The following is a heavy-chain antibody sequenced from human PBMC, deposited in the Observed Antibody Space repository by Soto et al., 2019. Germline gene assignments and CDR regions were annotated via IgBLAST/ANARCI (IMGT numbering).Heavy chain of an antibody. CDR2: IKRRADGGTT. D-gene: IGHD2-15*01. CDR3: NAGYCSGGSCYSVVY. V-gene: IGHV3-15*01. J-gene: IGHJ4*02. Sequence: EVQLVESGGGLVKPGGSLSLSCAASGFTFSNVWMSWVRQAPGKGLEWVGRIKRRADGGTTDYATPVRGRFTVSRDDSNNTLYLQMNSLTTDDTVVYYCNAGYCSGGSCYSVVYWGQGTLDTVSS. CDR1: GFTFSNVW.